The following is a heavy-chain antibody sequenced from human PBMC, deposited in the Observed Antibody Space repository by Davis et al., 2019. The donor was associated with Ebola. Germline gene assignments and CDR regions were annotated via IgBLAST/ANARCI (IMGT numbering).Heavy chain of an antibody. Sequence: AGSLRLSCAASGFTFSDYYMSWIRQAPGKGLEWVSYISSSGSTIYYADSVNGRFTISRDNAKNSLYLQMSSLRVDDTAVYYCARGRVAVAGTPFDYWGHGTLVTVSS. CDR2: ISSSGSTI. D-gene: IGHD6-19*01. CDR1: GFTFSDYY. CDR3: ARGRVAVAGTPFDY. J-gene: IGHJ4*01. V-gene: IGHV3-11*04.